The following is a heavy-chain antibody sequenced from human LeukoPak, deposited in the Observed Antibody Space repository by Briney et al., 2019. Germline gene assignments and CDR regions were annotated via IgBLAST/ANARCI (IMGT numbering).Heavy chain of an antibody. Sequence: ASVKVSCKASGYTFTGYYMHWVRQAPGQGLEWMGRINPNSGGTNYAQKFQGRVTMTRDTSISTAYMELSRLRSDDTAVYYCARVGYYDSIAAGGDPWGQGTLVTVSP. V-gene: IGHV1-2*06. D-gene: IGHD3-22*01. CDR2: INPNSGGT. CDR3: ARVGYYDSIAAGGDP. J-gene: IGHJ5*02. CDR1: GYTFTGYY.